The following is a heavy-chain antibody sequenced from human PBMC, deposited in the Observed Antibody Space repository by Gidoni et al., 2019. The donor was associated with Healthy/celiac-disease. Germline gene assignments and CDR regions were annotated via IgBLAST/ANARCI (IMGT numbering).Heavy chain of an antibody. CDR1: GGTFSSYA. J-gene: IGHJ3*02. D-gene: IGHD4-17*01. Sequence: QVQLVQSGAEVKKPGSSVKVSCKASGGTFSSYAISWVRQAPGQGLEWMGRIIPILGIANYAQKFRGRVTITADKSTSTAYMELSSLRSEDTAVYYCASGAPTVEDAFDIWGQGTMVTVSS. CDR3: ASGAPTVEDAFDI. CDR2: IIPILGIA. V-gene: IGHV1-69*04.